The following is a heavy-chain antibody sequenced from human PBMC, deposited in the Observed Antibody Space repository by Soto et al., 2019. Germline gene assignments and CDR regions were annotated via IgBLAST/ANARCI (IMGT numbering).Heavy chain of an antibody. CDR2: IYYSGST. CDR3: AREARYYDSSGYSFALDY. V-gene: IGHV4-30-4*01. D-gene: IGHD3-22*01. Sequence: QVQLQESGPGLVKPSQTLSLTCTVSGGSISSGDYYWSWIRQPPGKGLEWIGYIYYSGSTYYNPSLKSRVTISVDTSKNHFSLKLSSVTAADTAVYYCAREARYYDSSGYSFALDYWGQGTLVTVSS. CDR1: GGSISSGDYY. J-gene: IGHJ4*02.